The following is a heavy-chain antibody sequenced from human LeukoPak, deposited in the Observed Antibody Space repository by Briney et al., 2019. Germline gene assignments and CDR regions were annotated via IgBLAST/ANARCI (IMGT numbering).Heavy chain of an antibody. V-gene: IGHV3-30*18. CDR1: GFTFSSYD. J-gene: IGHJ1*01. Sequence: PGGSLRLSCAASGFTFSSYDMHWVRQAPGKGLEWVAVISYDGSNKYYADSVKGRFTISRDNSKNTLYLQMNSLRAEDTAVYYCAKDESRRIAAAGSGYFQHWGQGTLVTVSS. CDR3: AKDESRRIAAAGSGYFQH. CDR2: ISYDGSNK. D-gene: IGHD6-13*01.